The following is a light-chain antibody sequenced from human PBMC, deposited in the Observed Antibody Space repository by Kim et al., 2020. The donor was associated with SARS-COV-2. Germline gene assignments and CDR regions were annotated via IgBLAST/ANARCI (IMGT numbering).Light chain of an antibody. Sequence: ASVGDRVTITCRASQDISNYLAWYQLKPGRAPKLLIYAASGLQTGVPSRFSGSGSGTEFTLTVTSLQPEDVATYYCQKCDSAPWTFGQGTKVDIK. V-gene: IGKV1-27*01. CDR3: QKCDSAPWT. J-gene: IGKJ1*01. CDR1: QDISNY. CDR2: AAS.